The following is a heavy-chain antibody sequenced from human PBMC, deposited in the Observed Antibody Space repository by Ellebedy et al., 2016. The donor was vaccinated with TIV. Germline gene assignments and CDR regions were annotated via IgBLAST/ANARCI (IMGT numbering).Heavy chain of an antibody. CDR3: ARHELGSNAAFDS. V-gene: IGHV5-10-1*01. Sequence: KVSCXGSGYSFIRYWISWVRQMPGKGLEWMGRIDPSDPSGSYTTYGPSFQGHVTVSVDRSTNTAFLQWSSLKASDTAMYYCARHELGSNAAFDSWGQGILVTVSS. D-gene: IGHD7-27*01. CDR1: GYSFIRYW. CDR2: IDPSDPSGSYT. J-gene: IGHJ4*02.